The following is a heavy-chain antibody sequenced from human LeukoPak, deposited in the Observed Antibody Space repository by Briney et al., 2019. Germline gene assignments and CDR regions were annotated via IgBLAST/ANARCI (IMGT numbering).Heavy chain of an antibody. CDR2: MNPNSGNT. V-gene: IGHV1-8*01. D-gene: IGHD6-6*01. J-gene: IGHJ6*03. Sequence: ASLKVSCTASGYTFTSYDINWVRQATGQGLEWMGWMNPNSGNTGYAQKFKGRVTMTRNTSISTAYMELSSLRSEDTAVYYCATGRRRRSSSSGPLSVYYYYMDVWGKGTTVTVSS. CDR1: GYTFTSYD. CDR3: ATGRRRRSSSSGPLSVYYYYMDV.